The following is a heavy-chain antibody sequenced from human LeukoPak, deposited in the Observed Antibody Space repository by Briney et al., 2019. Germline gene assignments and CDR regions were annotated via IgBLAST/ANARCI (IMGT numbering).Heavy chain of an antibody. Sequence: GGSLRLSCAASGFTFSSYWMSWVRQAPGKGLEWVAHIKQDGSEKYYVDSVKGRFTIYRDNAKNSLYLQMNSLRAEDTAVYYCARKGRAAAVPCSFDIWGQGTMVTVSS. CDR2: IKQDGSEK. V-gene: IGHV3-7*01. CDR1: GFTFSSYW. CDR3: ARKGRAAAVPCSFDI. J-gene: IGHJ3*02. D-gene: IGHD6-13*01.